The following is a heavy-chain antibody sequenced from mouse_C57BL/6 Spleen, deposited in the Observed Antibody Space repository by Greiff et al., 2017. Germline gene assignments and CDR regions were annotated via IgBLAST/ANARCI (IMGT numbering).Heavy chain of an antibody. CDR1: GYAFSSYW. V-gene: IGHV1-80*01. CDR3: ARDDCGSSSYAMDY. J-gene: IGHJ4*01. CDR2: IDPGDGDT. D-gene: IGHD1-1*01. Sequence: QVQLQQSGAELVKPGASVKISCKASGYAFSSYWMNWVKQRPGKGLEWIGQIDPGDGDTNYNGKFKGKATLTADKSSSPAYMQLSCLTSEHSAVYFGARDDCGSSSYAMDYWGQGTSVTVSS.